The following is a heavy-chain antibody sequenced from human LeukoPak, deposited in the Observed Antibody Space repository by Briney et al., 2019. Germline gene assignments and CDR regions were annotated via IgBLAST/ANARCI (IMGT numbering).Heavy chain of an antibody. CDR1: GFTFSSYS. Sequence: GGSLRLSCAASGFTFSSYSMNWVRQAPGKGLECVSSISSRSSYIYYADSVKGRLTISRDNAKNSLYLQMTILRAQTTAVYYCARPVQAAPNTFDIWGQGTMVTVSS. J-gene: IGHJ3*02. V-gene: IGHV3-21*01. CDR3: ARPVQAAPNTFDI. CDR2: ISSRSSYI. D-gene: IGHD2-2*01.